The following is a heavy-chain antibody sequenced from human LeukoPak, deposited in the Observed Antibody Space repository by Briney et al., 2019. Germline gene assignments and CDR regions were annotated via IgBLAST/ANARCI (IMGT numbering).Heavy chain of an antibody. V-gene: IGHV3-48*02. Sequence: GGSLILSCAASGFTFSSYSMNWVRQAPGKGLEWLSYISSSSSIIYYADSVKGRFTISREKSKNSVYLQMNSLRDEDTAVYYCAKSDPHRFDYWGQGTLVTVSS. J-gene: IGHJ4*02. D-gene: IGHD2-21*02. CDR1: GFTFSSYS. CDR2: ISSSSSII. CDR3: AKSDPHRFDY.